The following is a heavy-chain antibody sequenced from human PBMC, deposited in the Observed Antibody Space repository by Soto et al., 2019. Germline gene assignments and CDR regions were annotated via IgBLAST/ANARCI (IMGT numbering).Heavy chain of an antibody. CDR3: ARLSAAWFDP. CDR2: IYHSGST. Sequence: QVQLQESGLGLVKPSETLSLTCTVSGGSVSSGSYHWGWIRQPPGKGLEWIGYIYHSGSTNYNPSLKSRVTISVDTSKNQFSLSLTSVTAADTAVYYCARLSAAWFDPWGQGTLVTVAS. D-gene: IGHD6-19*01. V-gene: IGHV4-61*01. J-gene: IGHJ5*02. CDR1: GGSVSSGSYH.